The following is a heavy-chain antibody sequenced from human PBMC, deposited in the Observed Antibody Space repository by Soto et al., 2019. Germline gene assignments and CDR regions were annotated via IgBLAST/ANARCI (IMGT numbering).Heavy chain of an antibody. CDR1: GYTFTSYA. D-gene: IGHD3-10*01. Sequence: QVQLVQSGAEVKKPGASVKVSCKASGYTFTSYAMHWVRQAPGQRLEWMGWINAGNGNTKYSQKFQGRVTIAEDTFAGPAYIGRSSLRAEVTAVDDCAGDSGRWFGALSGDYWGQGTLV. V-gene: IGHV1-3*01. CDR3: AGDSGRWFGALSGDY. J-gene: IGHJ4*02. CDR2: INAGNGNT.